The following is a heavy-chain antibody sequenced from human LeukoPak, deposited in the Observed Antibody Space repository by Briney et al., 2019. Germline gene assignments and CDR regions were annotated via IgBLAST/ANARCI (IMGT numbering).Heavy chain of an antibody. J-gene: IGHJ3*02. Sequence: SETLSLTCAVYGGSFSGYYWSWIRQPPGKGLEWIGEINHSGSTNYNPSFKSRVTISVDTSKNQFSLKLSSVTAADTAVYYCARVGMVRGVHRAFDIWGQGTMVTVSS. CDR1: GGSFSGYY. V-gene: IGHV4-34*01. D-gene: IGHD3-10*01. CDR3: ARVGMVRGVHRAFDI. CDR2: INHSGST.